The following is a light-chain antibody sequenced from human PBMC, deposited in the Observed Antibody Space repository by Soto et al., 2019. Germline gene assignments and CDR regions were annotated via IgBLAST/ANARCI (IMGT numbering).Light chain of an antibody. J-gene: IGLJ2*01. CDR1: SSDVGSYNL. Sequence: QSVLTQPASVSGSPGQSITISCSGTSSDVGSYNLVSWHQQHPGKAPKLMVYEGSKRPSGVSSRFSGSKSGNTASLTISGLQAEDEADYYCCSYAGSSTLVFGGGTTLTVL. CDR2: EGS. V-gene: IGLV2-23*01. CDR3: CSYAGSSTLV.